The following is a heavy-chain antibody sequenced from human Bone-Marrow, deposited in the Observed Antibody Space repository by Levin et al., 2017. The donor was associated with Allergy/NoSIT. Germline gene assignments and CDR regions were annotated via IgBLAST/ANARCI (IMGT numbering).Heavy chain of an antibody. CDR2: MFYSGST. V-gene: IGHV4-39*01. Sequence: PSETLSLTCTVSGASITTSHYYWGWIRQPPGKGLEWIGNMFYSGSTYYNPPLKSRLTMSVDTSKNQFSLRLTSVTAADTAVYFCATSPLGADYYDTSAYYYFDYWGQGTLVTVSS. CDR3: ATSPLGADYYDTSAYYYFDY. J-gene: IGHJ4*02. CDR1: GASITTSHYY. D-gene: IGHD3-22*01.